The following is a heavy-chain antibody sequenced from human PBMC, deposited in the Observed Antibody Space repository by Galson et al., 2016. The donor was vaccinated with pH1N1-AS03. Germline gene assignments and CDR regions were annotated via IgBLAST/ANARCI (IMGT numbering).Heavy chain of an antibody. D-gene: IGHD2-15*01. CDR1: GFNFNNYA. J-gene: IGHJ4*02. V-gene: IGHV3-23*01. CDR2: ISTGGGDT. Sequence: SLRLSCAASGFNFNNYAMSWARQAPGKGLQWVSSISTGGGDTYYADSVKGRFTISRDNSKKTLYLQMNSLRAEDTAVYYCMKDRLRSGESYWGQGTVVTVSS. CDR3: MKDRLRSGESY.